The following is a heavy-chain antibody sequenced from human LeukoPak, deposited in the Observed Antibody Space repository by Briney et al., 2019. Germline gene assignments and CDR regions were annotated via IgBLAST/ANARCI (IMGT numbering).Heavy chain of an antibody. V-gene: IGHV1-2*02. J-gene: IGHJ5*01. D-gene: IGHD6-13*01. CDR1: GYTFTEYY. Sequence: GSVKVSCKAPGYTFTEYYLHWLRQAPGQGLEWMGWITLSTGDIFYAQNFQSRVTMTRDTSISTAYMQLGSLKSDDTAVYYCARDIAPSGSWWFDSWGQGTLVTVSS. CDR3: ARDIAPSGSWWFDS. CDR2: ITLSTGDI.